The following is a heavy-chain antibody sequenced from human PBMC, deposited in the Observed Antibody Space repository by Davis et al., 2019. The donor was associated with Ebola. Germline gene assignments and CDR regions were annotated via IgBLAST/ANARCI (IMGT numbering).Heavy chain of an antibody. CDR2: IDSDGTKT. V-gene: IGHV3-74*01. CDR1: GFTFRNYW. J-gene: IGHJ6*02. D-gene: IGHD5-18*01. Sequence: GESLKISCAASGFTFRNYWMHWVRQAPGRGLEWVSLIDSDGTKTNYADSVKGRFTISRDNAKKTLYLQMNSLKTEDTAVYYCTRGYSYGYGDYYGMDVWGQGTTVTVSS. CDR3: TRGYSYGYGDYYGMDV.